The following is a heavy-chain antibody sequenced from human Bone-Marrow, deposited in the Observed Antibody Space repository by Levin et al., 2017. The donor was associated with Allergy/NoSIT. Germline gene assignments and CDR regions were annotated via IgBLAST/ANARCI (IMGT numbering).Heavy chain of an antibody. J-gene: IGHJ4*02. CDR1: GFFLSTNRVA. CDR3: AHLNTEKHYSYDY. V-gene: IGHV2-5*01. CDR2: IYGNDDD. Sequence: NVSGPTLVKPTQTLTLTCTFSGFFLSTNRVAVGWIRQPPGKALEWLAHIYGNDDDRYSSSLKSRLTITKDTSKNQVVLTMTNMDPVDTATYFCAHLNTEKHYSYDYWGQGALVTVSS. D-gene: IGHD2-8*02.